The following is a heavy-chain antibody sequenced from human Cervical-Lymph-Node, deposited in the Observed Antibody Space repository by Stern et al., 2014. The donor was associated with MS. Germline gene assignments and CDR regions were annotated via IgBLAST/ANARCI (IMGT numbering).Heavy chain of an antibody. CDR1: GGTFSSYA. J-gene: IGHJ3*02. CDR2: IIPIFGIA. Sequence: QLVESGAEVKKPGSSVKVSCKASGGTFSSYAISWVRQAPGQGLEWMGGIIPIFGIANYAQKFQGRVTITADKSTSTAYMELSSLRSEDTAVYYCARTDTAMATKHAFDIWGQGTMVTVSS. V-gene: IGHV1-69*17. CDR3: ARTDTAMATKHAFDI. D-gene: IGHD5-18*01.